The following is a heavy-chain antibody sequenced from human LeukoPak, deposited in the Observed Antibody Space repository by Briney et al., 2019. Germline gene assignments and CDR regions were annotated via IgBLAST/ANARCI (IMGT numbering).Heavy chain of an antibody. CDR2: LGSAGDK. Sequence: GGSLRLTCAASGFTLSDYDIHWVRQAIGKGLDWVSGLGSAGDKYHAGSERGRFTISREDAENSVYLQMNGLRPEDTAIYYCARAKRETSTRPWTSGMDVWGQGTTVTVSS. CDR3: ARAKRETSTRPWTSGMDV. J-gene: IGHJ6*02. CDR1: GFTLSDYD. D-gene: IGHD3/OR15-3a*01. V-gene: IGHV3-13*01.